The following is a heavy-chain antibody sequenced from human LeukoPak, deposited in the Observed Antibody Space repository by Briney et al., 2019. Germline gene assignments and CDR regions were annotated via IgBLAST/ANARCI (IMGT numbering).Heavy chain of an antibody. CDR2: ISSGSSYT. D-gene: IGHD5-18*01. CDR1: GFRFSDYY. V-gene: IGHV3-11*05. J-gene: IGHJ4*02. CDR3: ARAGTAMDVDY. Sequence: GGSLRLSCAASGFRFSDYYMSWIRQAPGKGLEWVSYISSGSSYTNYADSVKGRFTISRDNAKNSLYLQMNGLRAEDTAVYYCARAGTAMDVDYWGQGTLVTVSS.